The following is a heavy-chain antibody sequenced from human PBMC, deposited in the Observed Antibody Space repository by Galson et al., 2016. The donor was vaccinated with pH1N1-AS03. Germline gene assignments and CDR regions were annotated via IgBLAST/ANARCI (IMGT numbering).Heavy chain of an antibody. Sequence: TLSLTCTVSRGSFGGAYWTWIRQPPGKALEWLARIDWDDDKYYSTSLKARLTISKGTSKDQVALTLTNVDPVDTATYYCARGVRHFYYAMDVWGQGTTVTVSS. CDR3: ARGVRHFYYAMDV. CDR1: RGSFGGAY. V-gene: IGHV2-70*11. D-gene: IGHD3-10*01. CDR2: IDWDDDK. J-gene: IGHJ6*02.